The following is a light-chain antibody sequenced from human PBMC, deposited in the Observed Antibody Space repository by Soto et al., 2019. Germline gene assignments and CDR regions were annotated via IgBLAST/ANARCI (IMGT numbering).Light chain of an antibody. CDR3: QQCSNWPLT. CDR2: DAS. J-gene: IGKJ4*01. Sequence: IEVTQSPSSLAASLGERATLSCRASQSVSSCLAWYQQKPGQAPRLLIYDASNRATGIPARFSGSGSGTDFTLTVSNLESEDFAVYYCQQCSNWPLTFGGGTKVDIK. V-gene: IGKV3-11*01. CDR1: QSVSSC.